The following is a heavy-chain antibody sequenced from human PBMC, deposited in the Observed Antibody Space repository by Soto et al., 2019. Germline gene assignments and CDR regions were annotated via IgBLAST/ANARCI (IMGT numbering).Heavy chain of an antibody. D-gene: IGHD4-4*01. CDR1: GDSVSTSGFY. CDR3: AREMQLQGEKALGN. Sequence: QVQLQESGPGLVKPSQTLSLSCSVSGDSVSTSGFYWNWIRQHPGKSLEWIGYIHYSGKTYYNPFLKSGATISLDPSQNQFSLKLISVTAADEAVYDCAREMQLQGEKALGNWGQGTVVIVS. CDR2: IHYSGKT. V-gene: IGHV4-31*03. J-gene: IGHJ4*02.